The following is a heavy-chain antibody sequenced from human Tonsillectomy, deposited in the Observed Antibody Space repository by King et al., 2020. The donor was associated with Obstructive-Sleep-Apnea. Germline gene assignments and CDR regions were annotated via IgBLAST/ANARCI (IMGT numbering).Heavy chain of an antibody. CDR3: ARGTTTISHLEY. CDR2: IIPTFDTA. D-gene: IGHD4-11*01. Sequence: QLVKSGAEVKKPGSSVKVSCKASGGSFSSHAISWVRQAPGQGLEWMGGIIPTFDTANYAQKFQGRVTITADKSTSTAYMELSSLRSEDTAVYYCARGTTTISHLEYWGQGTPVTVSS. J-gene: IGHJ4*02. V-gene: IGHV1-69*06. CDR1: GGSFSSHA.